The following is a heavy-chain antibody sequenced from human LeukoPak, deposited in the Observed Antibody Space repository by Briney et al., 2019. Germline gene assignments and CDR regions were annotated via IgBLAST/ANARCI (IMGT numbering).Heavy chain of an antibody. J-gene: IGHJ1*01. Sequence: SETLSLTCTVSRAXINYNFCTWIRQPPGKGLEWIGYIYSSVSANYNPSLKSRVIISGDTSKNQISLNLTSVTAADTAVYFCARHRDYYDTWGHGTLVTVSS. CDR2: IYSSVSA. D-gene: IGHD3-22*01. CDR1: RAXINYNF. V-gene: IGHV4-59*08. CDR3: ARHRDYYDT.